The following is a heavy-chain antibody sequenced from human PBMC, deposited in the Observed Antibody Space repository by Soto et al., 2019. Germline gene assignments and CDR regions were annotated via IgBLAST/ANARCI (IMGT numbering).Heavy chain of an antibody. Sequence: ASVKVSCKDSGGSFSNYGVSWVRQAHGQGSEGMGWISGCNGNTNYAQNLQGRVSMTTDTSTSTAYMELRSLRSDDTAVYYCARVVTRNYYDGSVYSDFDYWGQGTLVTVSS. CDR2: ISGCNGNT. CDR3: ARVVTRNYYDGSVYSDFDY. D-gene: IGHD3-22*01. CDR1: GGSFSNYG. J-gene: IGHJ4*02. V-gene: IGHV1-18*04.